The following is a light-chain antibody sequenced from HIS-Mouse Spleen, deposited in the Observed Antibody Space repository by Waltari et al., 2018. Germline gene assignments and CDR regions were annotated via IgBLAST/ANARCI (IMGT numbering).Light chain of an antibody. CDR3: SSYAGSNNLGV. Sequence: QSALTQPPSASGSPGQSVTISCPGTSSDVGCYNYVSWYQQHPGKAPKLMIYEVSKRPSGVPDRFSGSKSGNTASLTVSGLQAEDEADYYCSSYAGSNNLGVFGGGTKLTVL. CDR2: EVS. J-gene: IGLJ2*01. CDR1: SSDVGCYNY. V-gene: IGLV2-8*01.